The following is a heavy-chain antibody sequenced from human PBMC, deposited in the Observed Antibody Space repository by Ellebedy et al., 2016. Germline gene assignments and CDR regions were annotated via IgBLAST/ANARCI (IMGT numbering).Heavy chain of an antibody. CDR1: GYSFTSYW. J-gene: IGHJ4*02. CDR2: IDPSDSYT. D-gene: IGHD6-13*01. V-gene: IGHV5-10-1*01. CDR3: ARHDPYSSSWYQY. Sequence: GESLKISCKGSGYSFTSYWIGWVRQMPGKGLEWMGRIDPSDSYTNYSPSFQGHVTISADKSISTAYLQWSSLKASDTAMYYCARHDPYSSSWYQYWGQGTLVTVSS.